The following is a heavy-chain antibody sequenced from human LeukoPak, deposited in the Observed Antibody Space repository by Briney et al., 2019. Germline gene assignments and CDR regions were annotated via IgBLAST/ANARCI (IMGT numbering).Heavy chain of an antibody. V-gene: IGHV3-30-3*01. CDR2: ISYDGNSE. J-gene: IGHJ4*02. D-gene: IGHD2-8*01. CDR3: ARGGANFFDF. CDR1: EFTFRSYA. Sequence: PGGSLRLSCPASEFTFRSYAMDWVRQAPGRGLEWVAAISYDGNSEYYADSVKGRFTISRDNSKNTLFLQMNSLSTQDTAVYYCARGGANFFDFWGQGTLVTVSS.